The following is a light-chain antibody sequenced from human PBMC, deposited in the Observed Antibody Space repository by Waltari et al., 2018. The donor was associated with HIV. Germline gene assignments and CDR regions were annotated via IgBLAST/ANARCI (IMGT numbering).Light chain of an antibody. CDR3: QVWDSSNEHVV. CDR1: TIGGKS. CDR2: YNS. Sequence: SYVLTQPPSVSVAPGAAAPIPCGAWTIGGKSVHWYKQQPGQAPVLVTRYNSDRPSGIPDRISGSNSGHTATLTITSVEAGDEATYYCQVWDSSNEHVVFGGGTELTVL. V-gene: IGLV3-21*04. J-gene: IGLJ3*02.